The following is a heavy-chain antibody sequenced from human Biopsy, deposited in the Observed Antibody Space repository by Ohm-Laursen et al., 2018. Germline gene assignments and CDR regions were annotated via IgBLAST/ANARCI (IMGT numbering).Heavy chain of an antibody. V-gene: IGHV1-46*01. Sequence: ASVKVSCKASGYTFTTYYIHWVRQAPGQGLEWMGIINPGGNSTAHTQNFQGRLTMTTDTSTSTAYMELRSLRSDDTAVYYCARDRPSVSTYGVDWGQGTLVTVSS. J-gene: IGHJ4*02. CDR2: INPGGNST. CDR1: GYTFTTYY. CDR3: ARDRPSVSTYGVD. D-gene: IGHD3-3*01.